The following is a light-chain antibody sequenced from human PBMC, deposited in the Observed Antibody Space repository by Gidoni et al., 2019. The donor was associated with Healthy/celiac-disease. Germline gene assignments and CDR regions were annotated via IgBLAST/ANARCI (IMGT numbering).Light chain of an antibody. J-gene: IGKJ5*01. Sequence: IQMTQSPSSLSASVGERVTRTCRVSQSISSYVNWYQQKPGKAPKLLIYAASRLQSGVPSRFSGSGSGTDFTLTISSLQPEDFATYYCQQSYSTPRLTFXXXTRLEIK. CDR3: QQSYSTPRLT. CDR2: AAS. CDR1: QSISSY. V-gene: IGKV1-39*01.